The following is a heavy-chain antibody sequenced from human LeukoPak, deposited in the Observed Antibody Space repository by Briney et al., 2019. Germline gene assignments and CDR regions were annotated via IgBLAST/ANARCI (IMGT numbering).Heavy chain of an antibody. V-gene: IGHV3-30-3*01. D-gene: IGHD1-26*01. CDR2: ISYDGSNK. CDR1: GVTFSNYA. CDR3: ARGGSYCAY. Sequence: PGGALRLSCAASGVTFSNYAIHWVRQAPGKGLEWVGLISYDGSNKYYADSVKGRFTISRDNSKNTLYLQMNSLRAEDTAVYYCARGGSYCAYWGQGTLVTVSS. J-gene: IGHJ4*02.